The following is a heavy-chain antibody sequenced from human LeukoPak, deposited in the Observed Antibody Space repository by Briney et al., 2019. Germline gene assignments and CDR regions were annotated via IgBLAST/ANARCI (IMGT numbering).Heavy chain of an antibody. D-gene: IGHD2-15*01. CDR1: GFTFSSYA. CDR3: AKGGRAAHYFDY. J-gene: IGHJ4*02. CDR2: ISGSGDST. V-gene: IGHV3-23*01. Sequence: GGSLRLSCAASGFTFSSYAMSWVRQAPGKGLEWVSAISGSGDSTYYADSVKGRFTISRDNSKNTLYLQMNSLRAEDTAVYYCAKGGRAAHYFDYWGQGTLVTVSS.